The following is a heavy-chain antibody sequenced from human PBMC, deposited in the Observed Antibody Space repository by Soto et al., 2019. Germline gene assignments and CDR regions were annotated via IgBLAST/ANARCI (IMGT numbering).Heavy chain of an antibody. CDR2: ISGFNGKT. J-gene: IGHJ5*01. CDR1: GYSFARYG. Sequence: GASVKVSCKTSGYSFARYGVSWVRQAPGQGLEWLGWISGFNGKTEYSQTLRDRVTLTTDTSTGTGYLELRRLKSDDTAIYYCARDRNYFVPAETNWFDLWGQGTMVTVSS. V-gene: IGHV1-18*01. CDR3: ARDRNYFVPAETNWFDL. D-gene: IGHD3-9*01.